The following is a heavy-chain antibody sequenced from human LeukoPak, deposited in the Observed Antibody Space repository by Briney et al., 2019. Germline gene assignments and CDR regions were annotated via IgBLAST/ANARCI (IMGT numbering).Heavy chain of an antibody. V-gene: IGHV3-23*01. J-gene: IGHJ4*02. CDR2: VTNSGDTT. CDR1: GFSFGNYG. D-gene: IGHD3-10*01. CDR3: ARDYYGSGSGIDY. Sequence: GGSLRLSCAASGFSFGNYGMSWVRLAPGRGLEWVSTVTNSGDTTYYADSVKGRLTIPRDNSKDTLYLQMNSLRAEDTAVYYCARDYYGSGSGIDYWGQGTLVTVSS.